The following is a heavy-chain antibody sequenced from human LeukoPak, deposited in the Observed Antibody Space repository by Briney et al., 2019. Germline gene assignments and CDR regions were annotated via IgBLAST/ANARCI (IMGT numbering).Heavy chain of an antibody. CDR1: GFTFSSYP. J-gene: IGHJ6*04. CDR2: ISTSNSYI. Sequence: GSLRLSCAASGFTFSSYPLNWVRQAPGKGLEWVSSISTSNSYIYYADSVKGRFTISRDDAKNSLYLQMNSLRAEDTAVYYCAELGITMIGGVWGKGTTVTISS. V-gene: IGHV3-21*01. D-gene: IGHD3-10*02. CDR3: AELGITMIGGV.